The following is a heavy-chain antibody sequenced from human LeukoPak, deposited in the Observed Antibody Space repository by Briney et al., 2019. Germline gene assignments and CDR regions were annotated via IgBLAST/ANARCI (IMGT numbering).Heavy chain of an antibody. V-gene: IGHV3-48*01. J-gene: IGHJ6*03. D-gene: IGHD3-10*01. CDR1: GFTFRSYS. Sequence: PGGSLRLSCAASGFTFRSYSMNWVRQAPGKGLEWVSYISSSSSTIYYADSVKGRFTISRDNAKNSLYLQMNSLRAEDTAVYYCARRADGSGSSNYYYYMDVWGKGTTVTVSS. CDR3: ARRADGSGSSNYYYYMDV. CDR2: ISSSSSTI.